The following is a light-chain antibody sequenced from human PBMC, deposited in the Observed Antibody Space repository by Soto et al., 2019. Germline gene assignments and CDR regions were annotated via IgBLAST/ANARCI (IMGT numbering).Light chain of an antibody. CDR3: QQHNNWPWT. CDR1: QSISSN. CDR2: GAS. J-gene: IGKJ1*01. V-gene: IGKV3-15*01. Sequence: EIVMTQSPATLSVSPGERATLSCRASQSISSNLAWYQQKPGQTPRLLIYGASTRATGIPARFSGSGSRTEFTLTINSLQSEDFAVYYCQQHNNWPWTFGQGTKVDIX.